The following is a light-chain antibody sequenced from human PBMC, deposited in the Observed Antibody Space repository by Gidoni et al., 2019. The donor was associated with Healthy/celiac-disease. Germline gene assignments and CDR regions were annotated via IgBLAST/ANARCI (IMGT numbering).Light chain of an antibody. CDR1: QSLLHSNGYNY. Sequence: DIAMTQSPLSLPVTPGEPASISCRSSQSLLHSNGYNYLDWYLQKPGQSPQLLIYLGSNRASGVPDRCSGSGSGTDFTLKISRVEAEDVGVYYCMQALQTPWTFGQGTKVEIK. V-gene: IGKV2-28*01. CDR3: MQALQTPWT. J-gene: IGKJ1*01. CDR2: LGS.